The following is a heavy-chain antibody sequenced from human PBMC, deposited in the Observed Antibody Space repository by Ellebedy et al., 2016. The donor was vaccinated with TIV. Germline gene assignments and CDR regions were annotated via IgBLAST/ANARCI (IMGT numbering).Heavy chain of an antibody. CDR1: GFTFSSYA. D-gene: IGHD4-11*01. Sequence: PGGSLRLSCAASGFTFSSYAMSWVRQAPGKGLEWVASISSRSTFVDYTDSVKGRFTISRDNPKNSLYLQLSSLRVDDTAVYYCAALGAVTPKAVDIWGQGTLVTVSS. J-gene: IGHJ4*03. V-gene: IGHV3-21*06. CDR2: ISSRSTFV. CDR3: AALGAVTPKAVDI.